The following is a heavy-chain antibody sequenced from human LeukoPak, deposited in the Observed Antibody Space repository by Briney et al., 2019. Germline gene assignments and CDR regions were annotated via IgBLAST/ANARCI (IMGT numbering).Heavy chain of an antibody. CDR1: GGSISSGSYY. CDR2: IYTSGST. V-gene: IGHV4-61*02. J-gene: IGHJ4*02. D-gene: IGHD3-10*01. Sequence: PSQTLSLTCTVSGGSISSGSYYWSWIRQPAGKGLEWIGRIYTSGSTNYNPSLKSRVTISVDTSKNQFSLKLSSVTAADTAVYYCARHGSGSYYPEYWGQGALVTVSS. CDR3: ARHGSGSYYPEY.